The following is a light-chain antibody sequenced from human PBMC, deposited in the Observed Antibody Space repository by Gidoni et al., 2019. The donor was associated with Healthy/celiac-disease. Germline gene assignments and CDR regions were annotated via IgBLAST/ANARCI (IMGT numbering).Light chain of an antibody. CDR3: QQYYDSPRT. J-gene: IGKJ1*01. Sequence: DSVMTQCPDVLAASLGERATIKCKSSQTVLYRSDNRNYLAWYKQKPGQSPKLLIYWASTRASGVPDRFSGSGSGTDFTLTISTLQAEDAAVYFCQQYYDSPRTFGQGTKVEIK. CDR2: WAS. V-gene: IGKV4-1*01. CDR1: QTVLYRSDNRNY.